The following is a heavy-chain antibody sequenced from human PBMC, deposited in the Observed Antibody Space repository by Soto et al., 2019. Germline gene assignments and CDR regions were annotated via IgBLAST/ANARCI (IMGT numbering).Heavy chain of an antibody. D-gene: IGHD1-26*01. CDR1: GGSISSGGYY. Sequence: SETLSLTCTVSGGSISSGGYYWSWIRQHPGKGLEWIGYIYYSGSTYYNPSLKSRVTISVDTSKNQFSLKLSSVTAADTAVYYYARDGATSGSEDAFDIWGQGTMVTVSS. CDR2: IYYSGST. V-gene: IGHV4-31*03. J-gene: IGHJ3*02. CDR3: ARDGATSGSEDAFDI.